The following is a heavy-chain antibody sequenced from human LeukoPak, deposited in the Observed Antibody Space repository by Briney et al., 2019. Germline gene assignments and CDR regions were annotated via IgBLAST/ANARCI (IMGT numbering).Heavy chain of an antibody. J-gene: IGHJ4*02. CDR3: ASSQYYDFWSGYYTADY. CDR1: GFTFSDFW. V-gene: IGHV3-23*01. D-gene: IGHD3-3*01. Sequence: PGGSLRLSCAASGFTFSDFWMHWVGQAPGRGLEWASAISGSGGSTYYADSVKGRFTISRDNSKNTLYLQMNSLRAEDTAVYYCASSQYYDFWSGYYTADYWGQGTLVTVSS. CDR2: ISGSGGST.